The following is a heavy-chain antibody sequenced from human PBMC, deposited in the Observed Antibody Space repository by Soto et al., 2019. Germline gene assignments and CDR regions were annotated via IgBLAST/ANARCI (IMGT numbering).Heavy chain of an antibody. CDR2: ISAYNGNT. D-gene: IGHD3-22*01. CDR3: ARDGYYDSSCYPDAFDI. CDR1: GYTFTSYG. V-gene: IGHV1-18*04. J-gene: IGHJ3*02. Sequence: QVQLVQSGAEVKKPGASVKVSCKASGYTFTSYGISWVRQAPGQGLEWMGWISAYNGNTNYAQKLQGRVTMTTDTSTSTAYMEMRSLRSDDTAVYYCARDGYYDSSCYPDAFDIWGQGTMVTVSS.